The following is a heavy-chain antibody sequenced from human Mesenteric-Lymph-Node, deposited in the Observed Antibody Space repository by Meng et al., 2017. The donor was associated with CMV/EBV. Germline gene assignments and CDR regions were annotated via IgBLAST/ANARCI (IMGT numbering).Heavy chain of an antibody. V-gene: IGHV1-18*01. CDR1: GYTFTSYG. CDR3: ARAVDIDETGVSYYYYGMDV. CDR2: ISAYNGNT. J-gene: IGHJ6*02. Sequence: ASVKVSCKASGYTFTSYGISWVRQAPGQGLEWMGWISAYNGNTNYAQKLQGRVTMTTDTSTSTAYMELRSLRSDDTAVYYCARAVDIDETGVSYYYYGMDVWGQGTMVTVSS. D-gene: IGHD5-12*01.